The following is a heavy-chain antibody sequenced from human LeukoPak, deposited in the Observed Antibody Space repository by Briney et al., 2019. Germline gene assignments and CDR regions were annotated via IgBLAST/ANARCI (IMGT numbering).Heavy chain of an antibody. CDR2: ISSSSSYI. J-gene: IGHJ4*02. V-gene: IGHV3-21*01. CDR3: ARAGNWNDRVYFDY. D-gene: IGHD1-1*01. Sequence: GGSLRLSCAASGFTFSSYAMSWVRQAPGKGLEWVSSISSSSSYIYYADSVKGRFTISRDNAKNSLYLQMNSLRAEDTAVYYCARAGNWNDRVYFDYWGQGTLVTVSS. CDR1: GFTFSSYA.